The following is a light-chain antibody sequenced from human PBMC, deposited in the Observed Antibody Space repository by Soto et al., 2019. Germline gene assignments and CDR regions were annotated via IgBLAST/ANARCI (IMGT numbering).Light chain of an antibody. CDR1: QGISSF. V-gene: IGKV1-8*01. CDR2: AAS. J-gene: IGKJ4*01. Sequence: AIQLTQTLSSLSASVGDRVTITCRASQGISSFLAWYQQKPGKAPKLLIYAASTLQSGVPSRFSGSGSGTDFTLTISCLQSEDFATYYCQQYYSYPLTFGGGTKVDIK. CDR3: QQYYSYPLT.